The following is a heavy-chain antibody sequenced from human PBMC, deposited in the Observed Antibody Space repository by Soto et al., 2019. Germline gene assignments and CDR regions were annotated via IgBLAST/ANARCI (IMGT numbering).Heavy chain of an antibody. CDR2: IWYDGSNK. CDR1: GFTFSSYG. Sequence: QVQLVESGGGVVQPGRSLRLSCAASGFTFSSYGMHWVRQAPGKGLEWVAVIWYDGSNKYYADSVKGRFTISRDNSKNTLHLQMNSLRAEATAVYYCARGGGITMVRGVMRYNWFGPWGKGTLVTVSS. J-gene: IGHJ5*02. CDR3: ARGGGITMVRGVMRYNWFGP. V-gene: IGHV3-33*01. D-gene: IGHD3-10*01.